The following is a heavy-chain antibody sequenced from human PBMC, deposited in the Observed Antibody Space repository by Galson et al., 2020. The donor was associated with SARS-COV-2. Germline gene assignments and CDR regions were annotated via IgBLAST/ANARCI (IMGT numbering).Heavy chain of an antibody. CDR3: ARMDKSRDCFTTGCTDWFDP. CDR1: GYTFINYG. CDR2: MDADSGDT. Sequence: GESLKISCEASGYTFINYGINWVRQAPGQGLEWVGWMDADSGDTGYAQRFQGRISMTRDTSTNTAYMELGSLKSDDTAVYYCARMDKSRDCFTTGCTDWFDPWGQGTLVTVSS. V-gene: IGHV1-8*01. J-gene: IGHJ5*02. D-gene: IGHD2-2*01.